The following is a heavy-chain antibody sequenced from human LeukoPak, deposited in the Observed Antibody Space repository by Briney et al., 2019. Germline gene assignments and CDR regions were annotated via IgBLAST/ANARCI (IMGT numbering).Heavy chain of an antibody. J-gene: IGHJ3*02. CDR3: ARDAELGDGYNLGAFDI. CDR2: ISDHGGYT. V-gene: IGHV3-23*01. CDR1: GFTFNNYA. Sequence: GGSLRLSCAASGFTFNNYAMNWVRQAPGKGLEWVSAISDHGGYTYYADSVKGRFTISRDNSKNTLYLQMNSLRAEDTAVYYCARDAELGDGYNLGAFDIWGQGTMVTVSS. D-gene: IGHD5-24*01.